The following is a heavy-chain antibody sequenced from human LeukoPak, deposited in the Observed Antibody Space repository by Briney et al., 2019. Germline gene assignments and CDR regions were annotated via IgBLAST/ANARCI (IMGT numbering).Heavy chain of an antibody. CDR2: IYYSGST. CDR1: GGSISSSSYY. Sequence: SETLSLTCTVSGGSISSSSYYWGWIRQPPGKGLEWIGSIYYSGSTYYNPSLKSRVTISVDTSKNQFSLKLSSVTAADTAVYYCTRAPPSFSHLGWFDAFDIWGQGTMVTVSS. D-gene: IGHD3/OR15-3a*01. CDR3: TRAPPSFSHLGWFDAFDI. V-gene: IGHV4-39*07. J-gene: IGHJ3*02.